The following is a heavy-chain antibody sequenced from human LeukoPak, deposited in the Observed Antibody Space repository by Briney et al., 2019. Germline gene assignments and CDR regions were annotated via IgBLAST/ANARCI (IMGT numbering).Heavy chain of an antibody. CDR3: AREGHSYGYFYYYYYMDV. V-gene: IGHV6-1*01. D-gene: IGHD5-18*01. Sequence: SQTLSLTCAISGDSVSSNSAAWNWIRQSPSRGLEWLGRTYYRSKWYNDYAVSVKSRITINPDTSKNQFSLQLNSVTPEDTAVYYCAREGHSYGYFYYYYYMDVWGKGTTVTVSS. J-gene: IGHJ6*03. CDR2: TYYRSKWYN. CDR1: GDSVSSNSAA.